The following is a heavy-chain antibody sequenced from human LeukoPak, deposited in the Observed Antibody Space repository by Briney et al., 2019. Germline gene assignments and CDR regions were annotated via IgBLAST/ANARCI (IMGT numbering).Heavy chain of an antibody. CDR2: FYYSGST. Sequence: PSETLSLTCTVSGGSISTYYWSWIRQPPGKGLEWIGYFYYSGSTNYTPSLKSRVTISVDTSKNQFSLKLSSVTAADTAVYYCARGATSLSYFDSRGQGTLVTVSS. V-gene: IGHV4-59*01. D-gene: IGHD2/OR15-2a*01. CDR1: GGSISTYY. CDR3: ARGATSLSYFDS. J-gene: IGHJ4*02.